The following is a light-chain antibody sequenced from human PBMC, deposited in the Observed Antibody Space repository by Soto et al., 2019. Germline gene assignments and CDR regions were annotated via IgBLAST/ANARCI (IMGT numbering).Light chain of an antibody. CDR1: QGIDTS. J-gene: IGKJ5*01. Sequence: ILLTQSPSSLSASVGDRVTITCRASQGIDTSLAWYQQKPGKAPKLLIYAASNFQSGVPSRFSGSGSGTHFTLTISSLQPEDFATYYCQQLHGYPSTFGQGTRLEI. V-gene: IGKV1-9*01. CDR2: AAS. CDR3: QQLHGYPST.